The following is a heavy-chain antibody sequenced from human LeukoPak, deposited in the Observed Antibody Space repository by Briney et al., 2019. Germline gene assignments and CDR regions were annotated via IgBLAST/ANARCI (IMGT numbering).Heavy chain of an antibody. D-gene: IGHD4-17*01. CDR1: GFTSSSYS. CDR2: ISSSSSTI. CDR3: TPYGDYGWFDP. Sequence: GGSLRLSCAASGFTSSSYSMNWVRQAPGKGLEWVSYISSSSSTIYYADSVKGRFTISRDNAKNSLYLQMNSLRAEDTAVYYCTPYGDYGWFDPWGQGTLVTVSS. J-gene: IGHJ5*02. V-gene: IGHV3-48*01.